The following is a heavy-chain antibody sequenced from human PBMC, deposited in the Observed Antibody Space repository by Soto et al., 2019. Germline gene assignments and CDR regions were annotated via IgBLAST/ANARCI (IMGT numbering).Heavy chain of an antibody. CDR2: ISSDGSTT. D-gene: IGHD2-2*01. J-gene: IGHJ6*03. CDR3: ARGGTYCSSSSCSYYYYMDV. Sequence: GGSLRLSCAASGFTFSSYWMHWVRQAPGKGLLWVSRISSDGSTTAYADSVKGRFTVSRDNAKNTLYLQMNSLRAEDTAVYYCARGGTYCSSSSCSYYYYMDVWGKGTTVTVSS. V-gene: IGHV3-74*01. CDR1: GFTFSSYW.